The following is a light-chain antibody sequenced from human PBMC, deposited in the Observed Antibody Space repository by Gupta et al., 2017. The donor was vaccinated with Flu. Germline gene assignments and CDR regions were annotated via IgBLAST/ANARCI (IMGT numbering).Light chain of an antibody. CDR2: KGS. J-gene: IGKJ1*01. CDR1: QSISSW. V-gene: IGKV1-5*03. Sequence: DIQLTQSLSTLSPSVGDRVTITCRVSQSISSWLAWYQQKPGKAPKLLIYKGSSLESGVPSRFSGSGLGIEVTLTISSRQQDDFASYYCQQYKSYSRKTFGQGTKVEIK. CDR3: QQYKSYSRKT.